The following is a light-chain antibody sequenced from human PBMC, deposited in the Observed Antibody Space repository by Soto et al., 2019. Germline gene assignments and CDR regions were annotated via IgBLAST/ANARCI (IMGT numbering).Light chain of an antibody. V-gene: IGKV1-5*01. Sequence: EIQMTESPSTLSASVGDTVSVTCRASEDVAKFLAWHQQKPGRAPEIVISDASDLKSGVPSRFRGSVSGSDFTLTSSGVLPEAWATYYCQQYKTWWTFGQGTKVESK. CDR2: DAS. J-gene: IGKJ1*01. CDR1: EDVAKF. CDR3: QQYKTWWT.